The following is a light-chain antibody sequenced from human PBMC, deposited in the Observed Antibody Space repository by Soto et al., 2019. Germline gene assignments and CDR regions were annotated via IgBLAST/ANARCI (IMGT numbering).Light chain of an antibody. CDR2: DVS. V-gene: IGLV2-8*01. Sequence: QSVLAQPPSASGSPGQSVTISCTGTSSDIGAYIYVSWYQQHPGKAPKLMIYDVSKRPSGVPDRFSGSKSGNTASLTISGLQAEDEADYYCCSYAGSYKVFGTGTKVTVL. CDR3: CSYAGSYKV. J-gene: IGLJ1*01. CDR1: SSDIGAYIY.